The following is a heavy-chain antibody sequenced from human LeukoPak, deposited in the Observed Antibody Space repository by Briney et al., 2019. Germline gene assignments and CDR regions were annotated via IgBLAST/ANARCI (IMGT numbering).Heavy chain of an antibody. V-gene: IGHV4-4*07. CDR3: ARDMITFGGVIVPFDY. Sequence: PSDTLSLTCTVSGVSISSYYWSWIRQPAGKGLEWVGRIYTSGSTNYNPSLKKRVTMSVDTSKNQFSLKLSSVTAADTAVYYCARDMITFGGVIVPFDYWGQGTLVTVSS. CDR2: IYTSGST. J-gene: IGHJ4*02. CDR1: GVSISSYY. D-gene: IGHD3-16*02.